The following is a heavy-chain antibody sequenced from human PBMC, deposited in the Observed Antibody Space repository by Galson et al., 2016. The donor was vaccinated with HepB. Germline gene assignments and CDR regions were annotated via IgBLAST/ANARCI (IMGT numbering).Heavy chain of an antibody. CDR2: INHGVSS. Sequence: SETLSLTCAVKGRSFSGFYWTWIRQPPGKGLEWIGEINHGVSSDYNPSFKSRVTMSVDTSRNQFSLKLKSVTAADTAVYFCSSGTYISAAGGLSYFFGMDVWGQGTTVTVSS. CDR3: SSGTYISAAGGLSYFFGMDV. D-gene: IGHD6-13*01. CDR1: GRSFSGFY. J-gene: IGHJ6*02. V-gene: IGHV4-34*01.